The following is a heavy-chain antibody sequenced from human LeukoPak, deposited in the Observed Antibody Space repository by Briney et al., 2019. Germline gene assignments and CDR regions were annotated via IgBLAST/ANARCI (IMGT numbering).Heavy chain of an antibody. D-gene: IGHD3-10*01. V-gene: IGHV3-20*04. CDR1: GFTLEDYG. CDR2: INWNGGSP. CDR3: ARARGYYGSGSYYASDYYYYMDV. J-gene: IGHJ6*03. Sequence: GGSLRLSCVASGFTLEDYGMSWVRHGPGKGLEWVSGINWNGGSPGYADSVKGRFTISRDNAKNALYLQMNSLRAEDTAVYYCARARGYYGSGSYYASDYYYYMDVWGKGTTVTISS.